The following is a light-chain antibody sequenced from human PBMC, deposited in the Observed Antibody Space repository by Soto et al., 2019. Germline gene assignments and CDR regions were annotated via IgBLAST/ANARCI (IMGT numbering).Light chain of an antibody. J-gene: IGKJ2*01. CDR3: QQYGRSPPFA. V-gene: IGKV3-20*01. CDR2: GAS. Sequence: EIVLTQSPGTLSLSPGERATLSCRASQSVSSNYIAWYQQNPGQAPRLLIYGASTRATSIPDRFSGSGSGTDFTLTISRLEPEDFAVYFCQQYGRSPPFAFGHGTKVEIK. CDR1: QSVSSNY.